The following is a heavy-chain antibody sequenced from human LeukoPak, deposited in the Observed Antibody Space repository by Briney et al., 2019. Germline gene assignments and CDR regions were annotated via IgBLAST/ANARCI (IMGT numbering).Heavy chain of an antibody. CDR1: GGSISGYD. Sequence: SETLSLTCTVSGGSISGYDWGWIRQPAGKGLEWIGRVYPSGGFTSNPSLKSRITMSVGKSQNQFSLNLSSVTAADTAVYFCARQNGGYDYFDYWGQGTLVIVSS. V-gene: IGHV4-4*07. CDR3: ARQNGGYDYFDY. J-gene: IGHJ4*02. D-gene: IGHD5-12*01. CDR2: VYPSGGF.